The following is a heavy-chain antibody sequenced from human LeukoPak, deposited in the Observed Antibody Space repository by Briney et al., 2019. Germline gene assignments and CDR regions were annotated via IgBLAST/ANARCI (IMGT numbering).Heavy chain of an antibody. Sequence: GESLKISCKGSGYSFTTYWIAWVRQMPGRGLEWMGIISPDDSEIRYSPSFRGQVTISADKSISTAYLQWSSLKASDTAMYYCARAPYCSGGSCYSPYDYYGMDVWGQGTTVTVSS. CDR2: ISPDDSEI. CDR1: GYSFTTYW. D-gene: IGHD2-15*01. V-gene: IGHV5-51*01. J-gene: IGHJ6*02. CDR3: ARAPYCSGGSCYSPYDYYGMDV.